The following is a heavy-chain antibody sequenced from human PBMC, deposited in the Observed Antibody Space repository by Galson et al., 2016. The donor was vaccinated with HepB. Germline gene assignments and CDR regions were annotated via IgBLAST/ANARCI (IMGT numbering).Heavy chain of an antibody. CDR1: GGTLSTFG. Sequence: SVKVSCKASGGTLSTFGISWMRQAPGQGLEWMGGTIPMFDTANYAQKFQGRATITADQSTSTAYMELSSLRSDDTAVYYCAAERGGSFDIWGQGTMVTVSS. CDR2: TIPMFDTA. V-gene: IGHV1-69*13. CDR3: AAERGGSFDI. J-gene: IGHJ3*02. D-gene: IGHD3-3*01.